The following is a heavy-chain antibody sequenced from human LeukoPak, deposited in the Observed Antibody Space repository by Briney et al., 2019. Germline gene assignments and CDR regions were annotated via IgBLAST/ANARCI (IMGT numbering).Heavy chain of an antibody. D-gene: IGHD2-8*02. Sequence: ASVKVSFKASGCPFTGYFLHWVRQAPGHGLEWMGWINHNSGGTKDAQKFQGRVTLTRDTSITTAYMDLTRLKSDDTAVYFCARDLGTGDLSFDYWGQGTLLSVSS. J-gene: IGHJ4*02. CDR3: ARDLGTGDLSFDY. CDR2: INHNSGGT. CDR1: GCPFTGYF. V-gene: IGHV1-2*02.